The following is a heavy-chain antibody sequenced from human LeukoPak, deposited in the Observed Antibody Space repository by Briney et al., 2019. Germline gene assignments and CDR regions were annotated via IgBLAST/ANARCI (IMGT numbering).Heavy chain of an antibody. CDR3: ARGYSSSWYMGLYFDY. D-gene: IGHD6-13*01. Sequence: ASVKVSCKASGYTFTSYGISWVRQAPGQGLEWTGWISAYNGNTNYAQKLQGRVTMTTDTSTSTAYMELRSLRSDDTAVYYCARGYSSSWYMGLYFDYWGQGTLVTVSS. V-gene: IGHV1-18*01. CDR2: ISAYNGNT. CDR1: GYTFTSYG. J-gene: IGHJ4*02.